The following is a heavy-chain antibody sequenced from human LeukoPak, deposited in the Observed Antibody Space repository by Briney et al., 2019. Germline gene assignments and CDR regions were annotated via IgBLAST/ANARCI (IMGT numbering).Heavy chain of an antibody. CDR2: VYYSGST. CDR1: GGSISSGDYY. V-gene: IGHV4-30-4*01. J-gene: IGHJ4*02. CDR3: ARTGIATDRLYVDY. D-gene: IGHD6-13*01. Sequence: SQTLSLTCTVSGGSISSGDYYWSWIRQPPGKGLEWIGYVYYSGSTYYNPSLKSRVTISVDTSKNQFSLKLSSVTAADTAVYYCARTGIATDRLYVDYWGQGTLVTVSS.